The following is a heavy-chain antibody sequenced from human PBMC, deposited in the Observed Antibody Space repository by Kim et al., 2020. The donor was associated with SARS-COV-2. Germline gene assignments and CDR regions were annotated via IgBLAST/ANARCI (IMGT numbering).Heavy chain of an antibody. J-gene: IGHJ4*02. D-gene: IGHD2-15*01. CDR3: AKGIGYCSGGSCYGLDY. V-gene: IGHV3-9*01. Sequence: VKGRFTISRDNAKNSLYLQMNSLRAEDTALYYCAKGIGYCSGGSCYGLDYWGQGTLVTVSS.